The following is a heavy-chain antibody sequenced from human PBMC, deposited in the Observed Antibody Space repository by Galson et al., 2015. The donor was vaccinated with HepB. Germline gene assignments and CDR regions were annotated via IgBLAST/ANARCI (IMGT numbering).Heavy chain of an antibody. CDR2: ISYDGSNK. Sequence: SLRLSCAASGFTFSSYGMHWVRQAPGKGLEWVAVISYDGSNKYYADSVKGRFTISRDNSKNTLYLQMNSLRAEDTAVYYCAKEVVTPYYYYYGMDVWGQGTTVTVSS. CDR3: AKEVVTPYYYYYGMDV. V-gene: IGHV3-30*18. D-gene: IGHD4-23*01. J-gene: IGHJ6*02. CDR1: GFTFSSYG.